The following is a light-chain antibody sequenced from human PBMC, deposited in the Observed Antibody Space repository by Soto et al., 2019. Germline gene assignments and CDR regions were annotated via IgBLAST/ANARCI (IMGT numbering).Light chain of an antibody. Sequence: QSALTQPASVSGSPGQSITIPCTGTSSDVGGYNYVSWYQQHPGKAPKLTIYDVSYRPSGVSNRFSGSKSGNTASLTISGLQAEDEADYFCSSYRSGSTVVFGGGTKLTVL. CDR2: DVS. J-gene: IGLJ2*01. V-gene: IGLV2-14*01. CDR3: SSYRSGSTVV. CDR1: SSDVGGYNY.